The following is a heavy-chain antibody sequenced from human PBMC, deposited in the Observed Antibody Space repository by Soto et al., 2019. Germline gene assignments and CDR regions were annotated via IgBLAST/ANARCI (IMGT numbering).Heavy chain of an antibody. CDR3: ARERYCSGGSCYKSLDY. Sequence: QVQLVESGGGVVQPGRSLRLSCAASGFTFSSYAMHWVRQAPGKGLEWVAVISYDGSNKYYADSVKGRFTISRDNSKNTLYLQMNSLRAEDTAVYYCARERYCSGGSCYKSLDYWGQGTLVTVSS. V-gene: IGHV3-30-3*01. J-gene: IGHJ4*02. CDR2: ISYDGSNK. D-gene: IGHD2-15*01. CDR1: GFTFSSYA.